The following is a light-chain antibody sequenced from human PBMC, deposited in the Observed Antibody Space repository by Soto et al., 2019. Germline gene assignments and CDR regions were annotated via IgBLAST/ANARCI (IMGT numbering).Light chain of an antibody. CDR1: HSVSSSY. V-gene: IGKV3D-7*01. Sequence: EIGMKQSPAILSFSPGARESLSSSASHSVSSSYLSWYQQKPGQAPRLLIYGASIRATGIPARFSGSGSGTDFTLTISRLEPEDFAVYYCQQYGYSPITFGQGTRLEIK. CDR3: QQYGYSPIT. J-gene: IGKJ5*01. CDR2: GAS.